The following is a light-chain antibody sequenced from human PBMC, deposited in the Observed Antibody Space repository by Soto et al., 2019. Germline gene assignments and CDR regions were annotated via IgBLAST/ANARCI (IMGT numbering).Light chain of an antibody. J-gene: IGKJ1*01. Sequence: EIVLTQSPATLSSSPGETATLSCRASQYVGTRLAWCQHKPGQAPRLLIYYMSKRATGIPARFSGSGSGTDFTLTISNLAPEDFGVYYCHQRQSWPRTFGQGTKVEIK. V-gene: IGKV3-11*01. CDR3: HQRQSWPRT. CDR1: QYVGTR. CDR2: YMS.